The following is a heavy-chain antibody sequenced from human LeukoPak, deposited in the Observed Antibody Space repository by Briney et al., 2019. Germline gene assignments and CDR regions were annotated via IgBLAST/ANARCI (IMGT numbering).Heavy chain of an antibody. V-gene: IGHV4-61*02. CDR1: GGSISNSVHY. CDR2: ISSSGHT. Sequence: PSQTLSLTCAVSGGSISNSVHYWGWIRQPAGKGLGWIGRISSSGHTNYNPSLKSRVTISVDTSKNQFSLKLSSVTAADRGMYYCAGDDCSSSSCYLFHWGQGTLVTVSS. D-gene: IGHD2-2*01. J-gene: IGHJ4*02. CDR3: AGDDCSSSSCYLFH.